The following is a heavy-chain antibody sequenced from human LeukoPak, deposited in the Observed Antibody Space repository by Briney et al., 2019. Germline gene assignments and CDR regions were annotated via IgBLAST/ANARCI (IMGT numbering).Heavy chain of an antibody. Sequence: RSSETLSLTCAVYGGSFSGYYWSWIRQPPGKGLEWIGEINHSGSTNYNPSLKNRVTISVDTSKNQFSLKLSSVTAADAAVYYCARMTDCSSTSCSNFDYWGQGTLVTVSS. CDR1: GGSFSGYY. D-gene: IGHD2-2*01. CDR2: INHSGST. V-gene: IGHV4-34*01. CDR3: ARMTDCSSTSCSNFDY. J-gene: IGHJ4*02.